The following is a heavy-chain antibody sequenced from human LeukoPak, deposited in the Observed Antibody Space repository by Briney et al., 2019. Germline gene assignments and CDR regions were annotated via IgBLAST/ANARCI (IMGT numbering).Heavy chain of an antibody. J-gene: IGHJ6*03. CDR3: ARGRLQYHYYYYYMDV. D-gene: IGHD4-11*01. V-gene: IGHV1-8*01. Sequence: ASVKVSCKASGYTFTSYDINWGRQATGQGGEWMGWMNPNSGNTGYAQKFQGRGTITRNTSISTAYMELSSLRSEDTAVYYCARGRLQYHYYYYYMDVWGKGTTVTVSS. CDR2: MNPNSGNT. CDR1: GYTFTSYD.